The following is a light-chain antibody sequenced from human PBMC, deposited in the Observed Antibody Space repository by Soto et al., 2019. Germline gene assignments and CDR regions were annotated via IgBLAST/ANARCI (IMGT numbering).Light chain of an antibody. Sequence: GDRVTITCRASQSISRWLAWYQQKPGKAPKLLIYDVSNLESGVPSRFSGGGSGTDFTLTISRLEPEDFAVYYCQQYGSSPPTFGQGTRLEIK. V-gene: IGKV1-5*01. CDR1: QSISRW. CDR3: QQYGSSPPT. CDR2: DVS. J-gene: IGKJ5*01.